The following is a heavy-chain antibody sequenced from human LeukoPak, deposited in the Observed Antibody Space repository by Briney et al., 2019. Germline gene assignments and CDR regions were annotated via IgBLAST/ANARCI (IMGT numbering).Heavy chain of an antibody. Sequence: GGSLRLSCAASGFTFGSYAMTWVRQPPGKGLEWVSTINIGGTIIYYAVSVKGRFTISRDDSKNTLFLQMNSLRAEDTAVYYCAKRDDFTWSPDYWGQGTLVTVSS. CDR2: INIGGTII. J-gene: IGHJ4*02. D-gene: IGHD2-21*02. CDR1: GFTFGSYA. CDR3: AKRDDFTWSPDY. V-gene: IGHV3-23*01.